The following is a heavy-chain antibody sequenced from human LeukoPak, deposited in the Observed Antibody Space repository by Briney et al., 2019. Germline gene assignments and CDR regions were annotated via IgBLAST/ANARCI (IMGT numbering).Heavy chain of an antibody. J-gene: IGHJ4*02. CDR2: IYHSGSS. V-gene: IGHV4-38-2*01. CDR3: GKVGTNTYVRPHFDY. D-gene: IGHD5-18*01. Sequence: PSEILSLTCAVSGYSISTDYYWGWIRQPPGKGLEWIGSIYHSGSSYYNPSLKSRVTISVDTSKNQFSLELTSVTAADTAVYYCGKVGTNTYVRPHFDYWGQGTLVTVSS. CDR1: GYSISTDYY.